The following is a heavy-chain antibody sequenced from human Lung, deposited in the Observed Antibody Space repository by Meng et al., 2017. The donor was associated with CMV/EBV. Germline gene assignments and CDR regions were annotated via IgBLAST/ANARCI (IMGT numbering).Heavy chain of an antibody. V-gene: IGHV4-30-4*01. CDR2: IYYSGST. Sequence: QVEPPASGPGLVKPSPTLSLTCTVSGGSISSGDYYWSWIRQPPGKGLEWIGYIYYSGSTYYNPSLKSRVTISVDTSKNQFSLKLSSVTAADTAVYYCARDRTTGRYFDYWGQGTLVTVSS. CDR1: GGSISSGDYY. D-gene: IGHD4-11*01. J-gene: IGHJ4*02. CDR3: ARDRTTGRYFDY.